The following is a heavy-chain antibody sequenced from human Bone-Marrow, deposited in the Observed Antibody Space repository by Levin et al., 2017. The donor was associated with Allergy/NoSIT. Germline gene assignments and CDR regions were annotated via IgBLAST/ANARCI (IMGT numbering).Heavy chain of an antibody. CDR3: ARYGPYYYYYMDV. CDR1: GFTFSRYW. D-gene: IGHD4-17*01. Sequence: SCAASGFTFSRYWMSWVRQAPGKGLEWVANIKQDGSEKYYVDSVKGRFTISRDNAKNSLYLQMNSLRAEDTAMYFCARYGPYYYYYMDVWGKGTTVTVSS. V-gene: IGHV3-7*01. J-gene: IGHJ6*03. CDR2: IKQDGSEK.